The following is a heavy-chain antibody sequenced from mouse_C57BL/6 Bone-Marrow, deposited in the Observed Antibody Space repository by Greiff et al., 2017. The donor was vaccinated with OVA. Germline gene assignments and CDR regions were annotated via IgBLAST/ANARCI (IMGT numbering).Heavy chain of an antibody. CDR1: GYTFTSYW. D-gene: IGHD2-4*01. CDR3: ASIYYDYPYYAMDY. CDR2: IHPNSGST. V-gene: IGHV1-64*01. Sequence: QVQLQQPGAELVKPGASVKLSCKASGYTFTSYWMHWVKQRPGQGLEWIGMIHPNSGSTNYNEKFKSKATLTVDKSSSTAYMQLSSLTSEDSAVXYCASIYYDYPYYAMDYWGQGTSVTVSS. J-gene: IGHJ4*01.